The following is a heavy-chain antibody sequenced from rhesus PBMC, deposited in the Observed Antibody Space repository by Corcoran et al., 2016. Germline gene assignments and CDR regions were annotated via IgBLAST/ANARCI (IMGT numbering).Heavy chain of an antibody. CDR2: ITPNNGNT. CDR3: AREYCSGIYCYGLDY. CDR1: GYTFTRYF. D-gene: IGHD2-27*01. V-gene: IGHV1-200*01. Sequence: QVQLVQSGAEGKKPGTAVKPTCQTSGYTFTRYFINWARPTPGQVREWMGRITPNNGNTGYAQKFQGRVTMTRDTSTSTAYMELNSLRSEDTAVYYCAREYCSGIYCYGLDYWGQGVLVTVSS. J-gene: IGHJ4*01.